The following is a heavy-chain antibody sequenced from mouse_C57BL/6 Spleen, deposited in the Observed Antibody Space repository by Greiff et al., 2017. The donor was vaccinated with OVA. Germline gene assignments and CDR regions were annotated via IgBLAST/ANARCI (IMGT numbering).Heavy chain of an antibody. CDR2: IRNKANGYTN. CDR1: GFTFTDYY. D-gene: IGHD1-1*01. CDR3: ARYGVTTVGRYFDV. V-gene: IGHV7-3*01. Sequence: EVKLEESGGGLVQPGGSLSLSCAASGFTFTDYYMSWVRQPPGKALEWLGFIRNKANGYTNENDESVKGRFTSARDKSQSILYLQMNALRAEDSATDYCARYGVTTVGRYFDVWGTGTTVTVSS. J-gene: IGHJ1*03.